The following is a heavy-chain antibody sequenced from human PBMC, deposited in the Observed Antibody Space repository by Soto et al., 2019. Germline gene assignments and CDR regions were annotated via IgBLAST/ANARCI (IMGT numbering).Heavy chain of an antibody. CDR1: GGSISSGGYY. CDR3: ARGGRRSPGMDV. V-gene: IGHV4-31*03. CDR2: IYHSGST. J-gene: IGHJ6*02. Sequence: QVQLQESGPGLVKPSQTLSLTCTVSGGSISSGGYYWSWIRQHPGKGLEWIGYIYHSGSTYYNPSLKSRVAXXAXPSKNQPSLKLSSVPAADPAVYYCARGGRRSPGMDVWGQGTTVTVSS.